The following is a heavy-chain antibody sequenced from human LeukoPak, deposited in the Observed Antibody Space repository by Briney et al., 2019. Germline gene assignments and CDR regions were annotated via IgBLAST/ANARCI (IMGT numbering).Heavy chain of an antibody. CDR1: GGSFSGYY. D-gene: IGHD3-10*01. CDR3: ARDNAVRGVIRRGSWFDP. CDR2: INHSGST. J-gene: IGHJ5*02. Sequence: PSETLSLTCAVYGGSFSGYYWSWIRQPPGKGLEWIGEINHSGSTNYNPSLKSRVTISVDTSKNQFSLKLSSVTAADTAVYYCARDNAVRGVIRRGSWFDPWGQGTLVTVSS. V-gene: IGHV4-34*01.